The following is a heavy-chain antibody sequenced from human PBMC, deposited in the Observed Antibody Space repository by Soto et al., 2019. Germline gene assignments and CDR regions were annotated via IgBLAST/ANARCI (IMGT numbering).Heavy chain of an antibody. D-gene: IGHD1-1*01. J-gene: IGHJ5*02. V-gene: IGHV4-4*07. CDR2: IYATGTT. CDR1: GASISGFY. Sequence: SETLSLTCTVSGASISGFYWSWIRKSAGKGLEWIGRIYATGTTDYNPSLKSRVMMSVDTSKKQFSLKLRSVTAAGTAVHYCVRDGTKTLRDWFDPWGQGISVTVSS. CDR3: VRDGTKTLRDWFDP.